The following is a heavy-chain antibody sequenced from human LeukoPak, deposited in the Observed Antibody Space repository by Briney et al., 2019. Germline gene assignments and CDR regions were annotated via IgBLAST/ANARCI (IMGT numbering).Heavy chain of an antibody. CDR1: GDSISSYY. J-gene: IGHJ3*02. CDR2: IYTSGST. Sequence: SETLSLTCTVSGDSISSYYWSWIRQPAGKGLEWIGRIYTSGSTNYNPSLKSRVTMSVDTSKNQFSLKLSSVTAADTAVYYCARDSLPGEYQLPAPGAFDIWGQGTMVTVSS. CDR3: ARDSLPGEYQLPAPGAFDI. D-gene: IGHD2-2*01. V-gene: IGHV4-4*07.